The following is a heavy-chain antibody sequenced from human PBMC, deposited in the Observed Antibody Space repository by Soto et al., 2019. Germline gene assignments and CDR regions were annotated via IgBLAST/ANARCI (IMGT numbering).Heavy chain of an antibody. J-gene: IGHJ5*02. CDR3: ARMETFGSLNWFDP. V-gene: IGHV1-46*01. D-gene: IGHD3-16*01. Sequence: ASVKVSCKASGYTFSNYYIHWVRQAPGQGLEWMGLMNPIAGRPTYAQRFQGRLTLTRDTSTSTLYMELSSLRSADTAVYYCARMETFGSLNWFDPWGQGTLVTVSS. CDR2: MNPIAGRP. CDR1: GYTFSNYY.